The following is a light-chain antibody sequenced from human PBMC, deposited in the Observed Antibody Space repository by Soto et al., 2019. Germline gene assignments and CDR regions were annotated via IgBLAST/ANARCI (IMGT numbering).Light chain of an antibody. CDR2: AAS. CDR3: QQVNSYPRT. Sequence: IQLTQSPSSLSASVGDRVTITCRASQGISSYLAWYQQKPGKAPKLLIDAASSLQSGVPSRFSGSGSGTVFTLTISSLQPEDFATYYCQQVNSYPRTFGPGTKVDIK. V-gene: IGKV1-9*01. CDR1: QGISSY. J-gene: IGKJ3*01.